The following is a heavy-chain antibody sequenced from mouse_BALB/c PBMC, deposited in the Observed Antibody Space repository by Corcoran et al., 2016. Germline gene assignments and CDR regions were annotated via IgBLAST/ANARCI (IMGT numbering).Heavy chain of an antibody. CDR3: ARGYGNYYYYAMDY. CDR2: IFPGSGNT. Sequence: QVQLQQSGPELVKPGASVKISCKASGYSFTSYYIHWVKQRPGQGLEWIGWIFPGSGNTKYNEKFKGKATLTSDKSSSTAYMELSSLTSEDSAVYYCARGYGNYYYYAMDYWGQGTSVTVSS. J-gene: IGHJ4*01. D-gene: IGHD2-10*02. CDR1: GYSFTSYY. V-gene: IGHV1-66*01.